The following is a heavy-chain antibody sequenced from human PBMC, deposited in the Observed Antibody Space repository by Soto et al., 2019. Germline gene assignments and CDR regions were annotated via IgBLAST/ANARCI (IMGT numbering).Heavy chain of an antibody. CDR1: GGSISSGGYY. D-gene: IGHD3-10*01. J-gene: IGHJ4*02. CDR2: IYYSGST. CDR3: ARSLSGSIVY. V-gene: IGHV4-31*03. Sequence: SETLSLTCTVSGGSISSGGYYWSWIRQHPGKGLEWIGYIYYSGSTYYNPSLKSRVTISVDTSKNQFSLKLSSVTAADTAVYYCARSLSGSIVYWGQGTLVTVSS.